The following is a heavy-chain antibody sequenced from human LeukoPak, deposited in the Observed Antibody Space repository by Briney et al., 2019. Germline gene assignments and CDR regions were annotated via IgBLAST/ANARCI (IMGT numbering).Heavy chain of an antibody. CDR2: ISAYNGNT. Sequence: ASVRVSCKASGYTFTSYGISWVRQAPGQGLEWMGWISAYNGNTNYAQKLQGRVTMTTDTSTSTAYMELRSLRSDDTAVYYCAVGGSTSPDYVILTGLNYAFDIWGQGTMVTVSS. J-gene: IGHJ3*02. CDR1: GYTFTSYG. D-gene: IGHD3-9*01. CDR3: AVGGSTSPDYVILTGLNYAFDI. V-gene: IGHV1-18*01.